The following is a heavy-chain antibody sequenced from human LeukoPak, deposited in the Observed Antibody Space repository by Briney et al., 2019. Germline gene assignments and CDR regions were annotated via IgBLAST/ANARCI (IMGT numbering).Heavy chain of an antibody. V-gene: IGHV4-61*09. D-gene: IGHD5-18*01. Sequence: PSQTLSLTCTVSGGSIRSGSYYWRWIRQPAGKGLEWIGHIYTRGTTNYNPSVKSRVTVSLDTSKNQISLKLSSVTAADTAIYYCARVYTVMGATTVDHYHYYMDVWGKGTTVTVSS. CDR1: GGSIRSGSYY. CDR3: ARVYTVMGATTVDHYHYYMDV. J-gene: IGHJ6*03. CDR2: IYTRGTT.